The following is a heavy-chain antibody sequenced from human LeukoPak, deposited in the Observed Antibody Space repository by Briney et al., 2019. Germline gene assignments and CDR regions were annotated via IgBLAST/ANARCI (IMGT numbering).Heavy chain of an antibody. CDR2: ISSSSSTI. D-gene: IGHD6-13*01. Sequence: GGSLRLSCAASGFTFSSYSMNWVRQAPGKGLEWVSYISSSSSTIYYADSVKGRFTISRDNAKNSLYLQMNSLRAEDTAVYYCARDLGSSWYRAFDTWGQGTMVTVSS. V-gene: IGHV3-48*01. CDR1: GFTFSSYS. J-gene: IGHJ3*02. CDR3: ARDLGSSWYRAFDT.